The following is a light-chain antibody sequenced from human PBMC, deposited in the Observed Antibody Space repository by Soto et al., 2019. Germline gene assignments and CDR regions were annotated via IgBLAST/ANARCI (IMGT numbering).Light chain of an antibody. J-gene: IGKJ2*01. Sequence: EIILTQSPVTLSVSPGERATLSCRASQSVGSGLSWYQQKPDQAPRLLIYGASTRATGIPDRFSGSGSGTEFTLTIYSLQAEDSAVYYGQQYNNWPPYTFGQGTKVDIK. CDR3: QQYNNWPPYT. V-gene: IGKV3-15*01. CDR1: QSVGSG. CDR2: GAS.